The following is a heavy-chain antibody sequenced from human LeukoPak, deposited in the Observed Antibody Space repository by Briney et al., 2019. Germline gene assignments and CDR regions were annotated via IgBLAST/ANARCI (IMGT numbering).Heavy chain of an antibody. D-gene: IGHD2-15*01. CDR2: ISTSGTYI. CDR3: ARGCRGGSCTIFDF. V-gene: IGHV3-21*01. J-gene: IGHJ4*02. Sequence: GGSLRLSCAASGFTFSSYSINWVRQAPGKGLEWVSSISTSGTYIYYADSLKGRFTISRDNAKNSLYLQMHSLRAEDTAMYYCARGCRGGSCTIFDFWGQGTLVTVSS. CDR1: GFTFSSYS.